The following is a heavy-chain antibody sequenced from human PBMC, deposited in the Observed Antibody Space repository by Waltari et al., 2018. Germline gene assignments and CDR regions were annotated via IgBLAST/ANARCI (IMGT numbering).Heavy chain of an antibody. CDR1: GGSISSYY. V-gene: IGHV4-59*01. CDR3: ARAYYYDSSGYLSYGMDV. J-gene: IGHJ6*02. Sequence: QVQLQESGPGLVKPSETLSLTCTVSGGSISSYYWRWIRQPPGKGLEWIGYIYYSGSTNYNPSLKSRVTISVDTSKNQFSLKLSSVTAADTAVYYCARAYYYDSSGYLSYGMDVWGQGTTVTVSS. D-gene: IGHD3-22*01. CDR2: IYYSGST.